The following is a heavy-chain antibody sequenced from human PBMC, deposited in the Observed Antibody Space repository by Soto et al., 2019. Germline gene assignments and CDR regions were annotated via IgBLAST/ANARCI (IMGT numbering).Heavy chain of an antibody. CDR1: GGTFSSYA. V-gene: IGHV1-69*01. CDR2: IIPIFGTA. Sequence: QVQLVQSGAEVKKPGSSVKVSCKASGGTFSSYAISWVRQAPGQGLEWMGGIIPIFGTANCAQKFQGRVTITADESTSTAYMELSSLRSEDTAVYYCARVVSGSTEVYYYGMDVWGQGTTVTVSS. J-gene: IGHJ6*02. CDR3: ARVVSGSTEVYYYGMDV. D-gene: IGHD3-10*01.